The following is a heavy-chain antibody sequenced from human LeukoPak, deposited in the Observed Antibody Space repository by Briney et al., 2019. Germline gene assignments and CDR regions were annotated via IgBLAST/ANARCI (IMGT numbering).Heavy chain of an antibody. CDR3: AKDYGYSSSWYDY. CDR2: IKEDGSEK. Sequence: PGGSLRLSCAASGFTFSIYWMTWVRQAPGKGLEWVANIKEDGSEKHYVDSVKGRFTISRDNAKKTLYLQMNSLRPEDTALYYCAKDYGYSSSWYDYWGQGTLVTVSS. CDR1: GFTFSIYW. V-gene: IGHV3-7*03. D-gene: IGHD6-13*01. J-gene: IGHJ4*02.